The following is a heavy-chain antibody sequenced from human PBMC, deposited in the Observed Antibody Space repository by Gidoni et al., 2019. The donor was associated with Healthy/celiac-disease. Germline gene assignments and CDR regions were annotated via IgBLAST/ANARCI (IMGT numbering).Heavy chain of an antibody. CDR2: IAYDGSNK. V-gene: IGHV3-30-3*01. Sequence: QVQLVSSGGGVVQPGSSLRLSCAASGFTFSSYAMHWVRQAPGKGLEWVAVIAYDGSNKYYADSVKGRFTISRDNSKNTLYLQMNSLRAEDTAVYYCAREESGYGDYGYWGQGTLVTVSS. CDR1: GFTFSSYA. CDR3: AREESGYGDYGY. J-gene: IGHJ4*02. D-gene: IGHD4-17*01.